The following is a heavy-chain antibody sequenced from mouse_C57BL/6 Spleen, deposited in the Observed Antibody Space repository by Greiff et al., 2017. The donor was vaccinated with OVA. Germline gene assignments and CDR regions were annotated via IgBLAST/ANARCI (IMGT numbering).Heavy chain of an antibody. CDR3: AREATEYYFDY. D-gene: IGHD3-2*02. CDR1: GYTFTSYW. CDR2: IYPSDSET. Sequence: VQLQQPGAELVRPGSSVKLSCKASGYTFTSYWMDWVKQRPGQGLEWIGNIYPSDSETHYNQKFKDKATLTVDKSSSTAYMQLSSLTSEDSAVYYCAREATEYYFDYWGQGTTLTVSS. J-gene: IGHJ2*01. V-gene: IGHV1-61*01.